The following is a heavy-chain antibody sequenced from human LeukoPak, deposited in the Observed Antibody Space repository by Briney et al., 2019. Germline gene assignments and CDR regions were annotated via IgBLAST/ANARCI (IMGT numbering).Heavy chain of an antibody. CDR3: ARAVAVETSFDY. V-gene: IGHV3-33*01. CDR1: GFTFSSYG. CDR2: IWYDGSNK. J-gene: IGHJ4*02. D-gene: IGHD6-19*01. Sequence: PGRSLRLSCAASGFTFSSYGMHWVRRAPGKGLEWVAVIWYDGSNKYYADSVKGRFTISRDNSKNTLYLQMNSLRAEDTAVYYCARAVAVETSFDYWGQGTLVTVSS.